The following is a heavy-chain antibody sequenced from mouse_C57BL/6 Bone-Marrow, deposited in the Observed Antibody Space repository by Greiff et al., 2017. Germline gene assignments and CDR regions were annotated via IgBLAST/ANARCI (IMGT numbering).Heavy chain of an antibody. CDR3: ERYYYGSSWYFDV. Sequence: VQLQQSGPELVKPGASVKLSCKASGYTFTSYDINWVKQRPGQGLEWIGWIYPRDGSTKYNEKFKGKATLTVDTSSSTAYMELHSLTSEDSAVYFCERYYYGSSWYFDVWGTGTTVTVSS. D-gene: IGHD1-1*01. J-gene: IGHJ1*03. CDR1: GYTFTSYD. CDR2: IYPRDGST. V-gene: IGHV1-85*01.